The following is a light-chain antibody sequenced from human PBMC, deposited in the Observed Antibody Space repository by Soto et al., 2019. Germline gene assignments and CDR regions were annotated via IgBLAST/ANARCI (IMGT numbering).Light chain of an antibody. V-gene: IGLV1-47*01. J-gene: IGLJ2*01. Sequence: QSVLTQPPSASGTPGQRVTISCYGSSSNIGSNYVYWYQHLPGTAPKLLIYRNNQRPSGVPDRFSGSKSGTSASLAISGLRSEDEADYYCAAWDDSLSGHVVFGGGTKVTVL. CDR3: AAWDDSLSGHVV. CDR1: SSNIGSNY. CDR2: RNN.